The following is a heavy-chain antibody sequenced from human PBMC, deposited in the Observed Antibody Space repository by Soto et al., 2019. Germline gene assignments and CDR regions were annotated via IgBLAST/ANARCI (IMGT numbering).Heavy chain of an antibody. D-gene: IGHD6-13*01. J-gene: IGHJ4*02. Sequence: SETLSLTCTVSGGSISSSSYYWGWIRQPPGKGLEWIGSIYYSGSTYYNPSLKSRVTISVDTSKNQISLKLTSVTAADTAVYYCAREVASPGTNHFDSWGQGTLVTVSS. CDR3: AREVASPGTNHFDS. V-gene: IGHV4-39*07. CDR1: GGSISSSSYY. CDR2: IYYSGST.